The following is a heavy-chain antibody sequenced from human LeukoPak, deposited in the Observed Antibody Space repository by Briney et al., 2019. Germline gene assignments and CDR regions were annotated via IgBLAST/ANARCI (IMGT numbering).Heavy chain of an antibody. CDR1: GFTFSDYW. V-gene: IGHV3-7*04. D-gene: IGHD6-6*01. J-gene: IGHJ5*02. Sequence: PGGSLRLSCAASGFTFSDYWMTWVRQAPGKGLEWVANIKQDGSDKYYVDSVKGRFTISRDNAKNSLYLQMNSLRAEDTAVYYCARVRSSIAALGTWFDPWGQGTLVTVSS. CDR2: IKQDGSDK. CDR3: ARVRSSIAALGTWFDP.